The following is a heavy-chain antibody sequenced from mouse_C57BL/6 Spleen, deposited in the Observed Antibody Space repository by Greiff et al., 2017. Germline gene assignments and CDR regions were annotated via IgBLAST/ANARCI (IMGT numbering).Heavy chain of an antibody. CDR2: INPSTGGT. Sequence: VQLKQSGPELVKPGASVKISCKASGYSFTGYYMNWVKQSPEKSLEWIGEINPSTGGTTYNQKFKAKATLTVDKSSSTAYMQLKSLTSEDSAVYYCARGANWVDWYFDVWGTGTTVTVSS. V-gene: IGHV1-42*01. CDR1: GYSFTGYY. CDR3: ARGANWVDWYFDV. J-gene: IGHJ1*03. D-gene: IGHD4-1*01.